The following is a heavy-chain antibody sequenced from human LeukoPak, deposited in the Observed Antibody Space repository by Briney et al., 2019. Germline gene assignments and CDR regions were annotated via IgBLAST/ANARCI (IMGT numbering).Heavy chain of an antibody. D-gene: IGHD2-2*02. V-gene: IGHV3-20*04. J-gene: IGHJ5*02. CDR1: GFTFDDYG. CDR2: INWNGGST. Sequence: GGSLRLSXAASGFTFDDYGMSWVRQAPGKGLEWVSGINWNGGSTGYADSVKGRFTISRDNSKNTLYLQMNSLRVEDTAVYYCAKSQPAAISWFDPWGQGTLVTVSS. CDR3: AKSQPAAISWFDP.